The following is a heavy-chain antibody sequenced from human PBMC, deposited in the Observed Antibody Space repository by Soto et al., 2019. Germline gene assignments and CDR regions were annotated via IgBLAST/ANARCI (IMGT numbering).Heavy chain of an antibody. Sequence: LSLTFSVSGGSMDTYYWTWIRQPPGKGLEWIGYIYYSGSTNYNPSLKSRVSISLHTSKSHFSLKLSSVAAADTAVYYCARGVDRQWADYWGQGTLVTVSS. V-gene: IGHV4-59*01. J-gene: IGHJ4*02. D-gene: IGHD6-19*01. CDR1: GGSMDTYY. CDR3: ARGVDRQWADY. CDR2: IYYSGST.